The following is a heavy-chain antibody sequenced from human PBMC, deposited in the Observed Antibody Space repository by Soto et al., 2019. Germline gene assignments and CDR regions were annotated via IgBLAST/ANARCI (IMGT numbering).Heavy chain of an antibody. Sequence: GGSLRFSCAASGFTFSSYWMSWVRQAPGKGLEWVANIKQDGSEKYYVDSVKGRFTISRDNAKNSLYLQMNSLRAEDTAVYYCARDRIGYCSSTSCFVLGFDPWGQGTLVTVSS. CDR3: ARDRIGYCSSTSCFVLGFDP. D-gene: IGHD2-2*01. V-gene: IGHV3-7*05. J-gene: IGHJ5*02. CDR2: IKQDGSEK. CDR1: GFTFSSYW.